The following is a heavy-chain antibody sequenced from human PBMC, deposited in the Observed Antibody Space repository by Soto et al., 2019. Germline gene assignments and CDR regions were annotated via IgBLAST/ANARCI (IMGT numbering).Heavy chain of an antibody. CDR1: GGSISSYY. CDR3: ARQAAGTDFDY. J-gene: IGHJ4*02. Sequence: QVQLQESGPGLVKPSETLSLTCTVSGGSISSYYWSWIRQPPGKGLEWIGYIYYSGSTNYNPSLKSRVTISVDTSKNQFSLKLSSVTAADTAVYYCARQAAGTDFDYWGQGTLVTVSS. CDR2: IYYSGST. V-gene: IGHV4-59*01. D-gene: IGHD6-13*01.